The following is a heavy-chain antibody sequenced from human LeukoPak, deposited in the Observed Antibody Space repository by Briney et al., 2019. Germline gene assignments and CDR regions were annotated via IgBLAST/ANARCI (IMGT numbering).Heavy chain of an antibody. CDR3: VRDKYDRSKYAYFDC. V-gene: IGHV3-21*01. D-gene: IGHD3-22*01. J-gene: IGHJ4*01. Sequence: PGGSLRLSCAASGFPFSTHSLNCVRRAPGKGLEWVSSISAGGDFVYYGDSVKGRFTMSRDNAKNSLHLQMDSLTGEDTAVYYCVRDKYDRSKYAYFDCWGHGTLVTVSS. CDR2: ISAGGDFV. CDR1: GFPFSTHS.